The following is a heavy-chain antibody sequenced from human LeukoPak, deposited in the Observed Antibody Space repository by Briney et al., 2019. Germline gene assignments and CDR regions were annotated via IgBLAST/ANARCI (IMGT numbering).Heavy chain of an antibody. V-gene: IGHV4-39*01. CDR2: IYYSGST. D-gene: IGHD1-1*01. CDR1: GVSISSSSYY. Sequence: SETLSLTCTVSGVSISSSSYYWDWLRQPPGKGVEWIGSIYYSGSTYYNPSLKSRVTISVDTSKNQFSLKLSSVTAADTAVYYCARLSHHSPTYWGQGTLVTVSS. J-gene: IGHJ4*02. CDR3: ARLSHHSPTY.